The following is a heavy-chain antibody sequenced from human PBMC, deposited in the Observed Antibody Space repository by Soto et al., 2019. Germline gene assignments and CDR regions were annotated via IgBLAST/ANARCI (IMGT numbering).Heavy chain of an antibody. CDR3: ARGVAELLSY. V-gene: IGHV3-48*02. CDR1: GFTFSSYS. CDR2: ISSSSSTI. J-gene: IGHJ4*02. Sequence: EVQLVESGGGLVQPGGSLRLSCAASGFTFSSYSMNWVRQAPGKGLEWVSYISSSSSTIYYADSVKGRFTISRDNAKNSLYLQMNSLRDDDTAVYYCARGVAELLSYWGQGTLVTVSS. D-gene: IGHD1-26*01.